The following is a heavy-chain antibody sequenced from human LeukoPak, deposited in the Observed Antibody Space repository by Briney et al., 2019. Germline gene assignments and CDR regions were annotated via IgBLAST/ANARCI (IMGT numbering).Heavy chain of an antibody. D-gene: IGHD3-10*01. CDR1: GGTLSSYA. J-gene: IGHJ4*02. V-gene: IGHV1-69*04. Sequence: SVKVSCKASGGTLSSYAISWVRQAPGQGLEWMGRIIPILGIANYAQKFQGRVTITADKSTSTAYMELSSLRSEDTAVYYCARGRGNYGSGSYPFDYWGQGTLVTVSS. CDR2: IIPILGIA. CDR3: ARGRGNYGSGSYPFDY.